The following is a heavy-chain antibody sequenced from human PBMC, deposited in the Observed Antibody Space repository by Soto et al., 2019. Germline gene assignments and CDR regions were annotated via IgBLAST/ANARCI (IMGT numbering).Heavy chain of an antibody. D-gene: IGHD3-10*01. CDR1: GFTISSYA. CDR3: AKENLLWFGELDDY. V-gene: IGHV3-23*01. CDR2: ISGSGGST. J-gene: IGHJ4*02. Sequence: EVQLLQSGGGLVQPSVSLRLSCAASGFTISSYALSWVHQAPGKGLERVSAISGSGGSTYYADSVKGLFTISRDNSKNTLYRQLSSLRAEETAVYYCAKENLLWFGELDDYWGQGTLDTVSS.